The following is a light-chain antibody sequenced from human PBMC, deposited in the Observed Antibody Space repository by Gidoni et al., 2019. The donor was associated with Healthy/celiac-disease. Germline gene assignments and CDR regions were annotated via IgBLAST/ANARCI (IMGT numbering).Light chain of an antibody. CDR1: NSNIGSNT. J-gene: IGLJ3*02. Sequence: QSVLTQPPSASGTPGQRVTISCSGRNSNIGSNTASWYQQFPGTAPKLLIYSNNQRPSGVPDRFSGSKSGTSASLAISGLQSEDEADYYCAAWDDSLNGVVFGGGTKLTVL. CDR2: SNN. V-gene: IGLV1-44*01. CDR3: AAWDDSLNGVV.